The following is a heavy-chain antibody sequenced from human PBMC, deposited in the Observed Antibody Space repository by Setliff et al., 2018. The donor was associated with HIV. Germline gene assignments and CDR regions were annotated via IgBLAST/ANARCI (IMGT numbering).Heavy chain of an antibody. D-gene: IGHD1-26*01. CDR1: GGSISRSTYY. CDR2: INYSGTT. V-gene: IGHV4-39*07. CDR3: ARGDGSYLDW. Sequence: SETLSLTCAVSGGSISRSTYYWGWIRQSPGKELEWIGSINYSGTTYYNPSLKSRVTISLDTSKNQFSLKVRSVTAADSAVYYCARGDGSYLDWWGQGTLVTVSS. J-gene: IGHJ4*02.